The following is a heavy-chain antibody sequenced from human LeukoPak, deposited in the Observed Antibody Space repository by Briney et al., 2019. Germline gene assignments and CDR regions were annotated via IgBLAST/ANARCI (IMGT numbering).Heavy chain of an antibody. CDR3: ARGHSSGWYYYWSDP. V-gene: IGHV4-34*01. CDR2: INHSGST. CDR1: GGSFSGYY. D-gene: IGHD6-19*01. J-gene: IGHJ5*02. Sequence: SETLSLTCAVYGGSFSGYYWSWIRQPPGKGLEWIGEINHSGSTNYNPSLKSRVTISVDTSKNQFSLKLSSVTAADTAVYYCARGHSSGWYYYWSDPWGQGTLVTVSS.